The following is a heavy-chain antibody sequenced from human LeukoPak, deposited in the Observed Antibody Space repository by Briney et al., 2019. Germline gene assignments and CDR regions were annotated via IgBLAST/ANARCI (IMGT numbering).Heavy chain of an antibody. CDR1: GGTLSSYA. V-gene: IGHV1-69*04. CDR2: IIPILGIA. Sequence: SVKVSCKASGGTLSSYAISWVRQAPGQGLEWMGRIIPILGIANYAQKFQGRVTITADKSTSTAYMELSSLRSEDTAVYYCARVPNCSGGSCYLLWYFDLWGRGTLVTVSS. CDR3: ARVPNCSGGSCYLLWYFDL. D-gene: IGHD2-15*01. J-gene: IGHJ2*01.